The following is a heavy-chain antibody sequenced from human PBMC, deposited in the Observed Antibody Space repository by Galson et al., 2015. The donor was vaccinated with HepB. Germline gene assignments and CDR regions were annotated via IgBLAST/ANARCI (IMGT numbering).Heavy chain of an antibody. CDR2: INAGNGHI. Sequence: SVKVSCKASGYTFTNNAIHWVRQAPAQSLEWMGWINAGNGHIRYSQKFQGRLTFTTDTSATTAYMELSSLKSEDTAVYFCVRNRADITTPMFFDPWGQGTPVTFSS. V-gene: IGHV1-3*01. CDR1: GYTFTNNA. CDR3: VRNRADITTPMFFDP. D-gene: IGHD3-10*02. J-gene: IGHJ5*02.